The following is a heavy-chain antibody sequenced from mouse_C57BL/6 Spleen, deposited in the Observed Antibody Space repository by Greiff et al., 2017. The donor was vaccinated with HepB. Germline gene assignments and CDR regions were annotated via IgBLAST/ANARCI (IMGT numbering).Heavy chain of an antibody. V-gene: IGHV5-9*01. CDR1: GFTFSSYT. Sequence: VQLKESGGGLVKPGGSLKLSCAASGFTFSSYTMSWVRQTPEKRLEWVATISGGGGNTYYPDSVKGRFTISRDNAKNTLYLQMSSLRSEDTALYYCARQGYYGSSYAWFAYWGQGTLVTVSA. J-gene: IGHJ3*01. D-gene: IGHD1-1*01. CDR2: ISGGGGNT. CDR3: ARQGYYGSSYAWFAY.